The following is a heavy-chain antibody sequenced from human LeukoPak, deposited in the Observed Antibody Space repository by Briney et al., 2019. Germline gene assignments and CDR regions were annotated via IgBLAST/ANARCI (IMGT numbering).Heavy chain of an antibody. CDR1: GFTFDDYT. CDR3: VRDRGTYRPIDY. D-gene: IGHD5-12*01. CDR2: ISWDGGST. V-gene: IGHV3-43*01. J-gene: IGHJ4*02. Sequence: GGSLRLSCAASGFTFDDYTMHWVRQAPGKGLGWVSLISWDGGSTYYADSVKGRFTISRDNAQNSLYLQMNSLRAEDTAIYYCVRDRGTYRPIDYWGQGTLVTVSS.